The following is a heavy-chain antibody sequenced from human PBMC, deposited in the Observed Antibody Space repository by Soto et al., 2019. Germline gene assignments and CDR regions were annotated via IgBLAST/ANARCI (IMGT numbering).Heavy chain of an antibody. CDR2: INPSGGST. Sequence: QVQLVQSGAEVKKPGASVKVSCKASGYTFTSYYMHWVRQAPGQGLEWMGIINPSGGSTSYAQKSQGRVSMTRDTSTSTVYMELSSLRSEDTAVYYCAVSSGWYRGHYYYGMDVWGQGTTVTVSS. CDR3: AVSSGWYRGHYYYGMDV. J-gene: IGHJ6*02. CDR1: GYTFTSYY. D-gene: IGHD6-19*01. V-gene: IGHV1-46*01.